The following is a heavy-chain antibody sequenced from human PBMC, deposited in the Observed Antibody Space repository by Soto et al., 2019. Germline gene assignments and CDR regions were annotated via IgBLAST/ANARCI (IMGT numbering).Heavy chain of an antibody. CDR2: INPILSMS. CDR1: GDTFTFYS. CDR3: ASMYGSGYRAFDY. D-gene: IGHD3-10*01. V-gene: IGHV1-69*02. J-gene: IGHJ4*02. Sequence: QVQLVQSGSEVKRPGASVKVSCKASGDTFTFYSINWVRQAPGLGLEWMGRINPILSMSNYAQRFQGRVTMTADKSTSTAYMELRSLRSEDTAIYYCASMYGSGYRAFDYWGQGALVTVSS.